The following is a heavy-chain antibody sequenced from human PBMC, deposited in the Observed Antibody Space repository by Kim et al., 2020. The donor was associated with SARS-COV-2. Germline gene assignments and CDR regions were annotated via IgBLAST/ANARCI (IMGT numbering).Heavy chain of an antibody. CDR1: GGSISSYY. Sequence: SETLSLTCTVSGGSISSYYWSWIRQPPGKGLEWIGYIYYSGSTNYNPSLKSRVSISVDTPKNQFSLKLSAVPAADTAGYDCSRRANNTMFGVNYLCFDL. V-gene: IGHV4-59*13. J-gene: IGHJ2*01. CDR2: IYYSGST. D-gene: IGHD3-3*01. CDR3: SRRANNTMFGVNYLCFDL.